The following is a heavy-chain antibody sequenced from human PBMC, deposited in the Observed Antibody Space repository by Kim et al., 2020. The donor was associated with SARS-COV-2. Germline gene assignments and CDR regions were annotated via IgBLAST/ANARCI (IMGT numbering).Heavy chain of an antibody. D-gene: IGHD3-22*01. Sequence: GGSLRLSCAASGFTFSDYYMSWIRQAPGKGLEWVSYISSSGSTIYYADSVKGRFTISRDNAKNSLYLQMNSLRAEDTAVYYCASQRSSGYYGVLDAFDIWGQGTMVTVSS. V-gene: IGHV3-11*01. J-gene: IGHJ3*02. CDR1: GFTFSDYY. CDR3: ASQRSSGYYGVLDAFDI. CDR2: ISSSGSTI.